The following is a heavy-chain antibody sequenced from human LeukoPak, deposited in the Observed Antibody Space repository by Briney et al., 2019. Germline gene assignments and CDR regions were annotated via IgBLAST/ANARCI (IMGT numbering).Heavy chain of an antibody. CDR1: GFSFSDYY. Sequence: PGGSLRLSCAGSGFSFSDYYMSWIRQAPGKGLEWVSYISSSGSTIYYADSVKGRFTISRDNAKNSLYLQMNSLRAEDTAVYYWARAWGIAAAGTGIWFDPWGQGTLVTVSS. V-gene: IGHV3-11*01. CDR2: ISSSGSTI. D-gene: IGHD6-13*01. CDR3: ARAWGIAAAGTGIWFDP. J-gene: IGHJ5*02.